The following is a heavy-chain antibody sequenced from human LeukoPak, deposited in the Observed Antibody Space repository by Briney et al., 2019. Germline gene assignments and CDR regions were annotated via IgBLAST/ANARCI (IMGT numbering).Heavy chain of an antibody. CDR2: IYHSGST. D-gene: IGHD6-19*01. V-gene: IGHV4-38-2*02. CDR1: GYSISSGYY. CDR3: ARDLYSSGWVGGFDY. Sequence: SETLSLTCTVSGYSISSGYYWGWIRQPPGKGLEWIGSIYHSGSTYYNPSLKSRVTISVDTSKNQFSLKLSSVTAADTAVYYCARDLYSSGWVGGFDYWGQGTLVTVSS. J-gene: IGHJ4*02.